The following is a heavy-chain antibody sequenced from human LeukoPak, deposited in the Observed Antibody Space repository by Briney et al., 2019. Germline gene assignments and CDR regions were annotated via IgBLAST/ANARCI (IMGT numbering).Heavy chain of an antibody. J-gene: IGHJ4*02. CDR2: IKQDGGEK. Sequence: GGSLRLSCAGSGITLSSYWMTWVRQAPGKGLECVAIIKQDGGEKYYVDSVKGRFTISRDNAKNSLDLQMNSLKVEDTGVYYCERDWNLAYWGQGTLVTVSS. CDR1: GITLSSYW. V-gene: IGHV3-7*01. CDR3: ERDWNLAY. D-gene: IGHD1-1*01.